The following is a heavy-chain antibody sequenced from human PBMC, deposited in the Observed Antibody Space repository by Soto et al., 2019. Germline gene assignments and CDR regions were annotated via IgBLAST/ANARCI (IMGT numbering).Heavy chain of an antibody. CDR1: GGSFSGYY. CDR2: INHSGST. D-gene: IGHD4-17*01. CDR3: ARSFTVGRRFDY. Sequence: QVQLQQWGAGLLKPSETLSLTCAVYGGSFSGYYWSWIRQPPGKGLQWIGEINHSGSTNYNPSLKSRVTISVDTSKNQFSLKLSSVTAADTAVYYCARSFTVGRRFDYWGQGTLVTVSS. V-gene: IGHV4-34*01. J-gene: IGHJ4*02.